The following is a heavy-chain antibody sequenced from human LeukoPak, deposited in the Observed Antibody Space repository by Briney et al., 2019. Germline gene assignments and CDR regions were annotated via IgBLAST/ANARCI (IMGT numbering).Heavy chain of an antibody. D-gene: IGHD5-24*01. Sequence: GGSLRLSCAASGFTFSSHGMNWVRQAPGKGLEWVSSISSSSSYIYYADSVKGRFTISRDNAKNSLYLQMNSLRAEDTAVYYCARRGEMASQTAAFDIWGQGTMVTVSS. CDR1: GFTFSSHG. V-gene: IGHV3-21*01. CDR3: ARRGEMASQTAAFDI. J-gene: IGHJ3*02. CDR2: ISSSSSYI.